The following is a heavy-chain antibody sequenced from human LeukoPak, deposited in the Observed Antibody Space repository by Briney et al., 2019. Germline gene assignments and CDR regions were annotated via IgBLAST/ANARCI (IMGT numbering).Heavy chain of an antibody. J-gene: IGHJ4*02. Sequence: HGESLKISCKGSGYSFIDYWIGWVRQMPGKGPEWMGIIFPADYDIKYNPSFQGQVTISVDKSISTAYLQWSSLKASDTAIYYCARLIYYGSGRTYFFDSWGQGTLVTVSS. CDR3: ARLIYYGSGRTYFFDS. V-gene: IGHV5-51*01. CDR2: IFPADYDI. CDR1: GYSFIDYW. D-gene: IGHD3-10*01.